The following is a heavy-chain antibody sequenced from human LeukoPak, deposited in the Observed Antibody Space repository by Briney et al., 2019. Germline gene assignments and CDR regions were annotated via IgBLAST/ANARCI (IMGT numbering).Heavy chain of an antibody. CDR3: ARQPGYSSSWKYYFDY. V-gene: IGHV4-59*01. CDR2: IYYSGST. J-gene: IGHJ4*02. D-gene: IGHD6-13*01. Sequence: SSETLSLTCTVSGGSISSYYWSWIRQPPGKGLEWIGYIYYSGSTNYNPSLKSRVTISVDTSKNQFSLKLSSVTAADTAVYYCARQPGYSSSWKYYFDYWGQGTLVTVSS. CDR1: GGSISSYY.